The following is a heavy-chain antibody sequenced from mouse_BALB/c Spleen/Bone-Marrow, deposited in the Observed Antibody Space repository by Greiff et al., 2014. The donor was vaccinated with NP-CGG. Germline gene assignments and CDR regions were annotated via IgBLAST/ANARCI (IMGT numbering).Heavy chain of an antibody. J-gene: IGHJ2*01. CDR3: AREGVDYFDY. CDR2: INPYNDAT. V-gene: IGHV1-14*01. Sequence: EVQLQESGPELVKPGASVKMSCKASGYTSTSYVIHWVKQKPGQGLEWIGYINPYNDATKFNERFKGKATLTSDKSSSTAYMVLSSLTSEDSAVYYCAREGVDYFDYWGQGTTLTVSS. CDR1: GYTSTSYV.